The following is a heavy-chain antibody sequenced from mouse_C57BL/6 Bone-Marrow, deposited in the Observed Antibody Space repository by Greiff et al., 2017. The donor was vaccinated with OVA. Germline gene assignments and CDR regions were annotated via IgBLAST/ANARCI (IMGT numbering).Heavy chain of an antibody. CDR3: TRIPNSNYFDY. J-gene: IGHJ2*01. CDR2: IYPGNSDT. D-gene: IGHD2-5*01. V-gene: IGHV1-5*01. CDR1: GYTFTSYW. Sequence: VQLQQSGTVLARPGASVKMSCKTSGYTFTSYWMHWVKQRPGQGREWIGAIYPGNSDTSYNQKFKGKAKLTAVTSASTAYMELSSLTNEDSAVYYCTRIPNSNYFDYWGQGTTLTVSS.